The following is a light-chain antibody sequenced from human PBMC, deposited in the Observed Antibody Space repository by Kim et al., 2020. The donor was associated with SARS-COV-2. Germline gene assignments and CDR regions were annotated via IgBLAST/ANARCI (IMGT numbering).Light chain of an antibody. Sequence: QAVVTQELSLTVSPGGTVTLTCVSSTGAVTSGQFPYWFQQRPGQAPRTLIYDIYYKHSWTPARFSGSLLGGKAALTLSGEQPEDEADYYCFLSYSGVVVIGGGTQLTV. CDR1: TGAVTSGQF. CDR2: DIY. CDR3: FLSYSGVVV. V-gene: IGLV7-46*01. J-gene: IGLJ2*01.